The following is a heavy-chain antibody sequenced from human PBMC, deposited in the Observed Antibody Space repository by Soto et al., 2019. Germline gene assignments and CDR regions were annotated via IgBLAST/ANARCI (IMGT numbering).Heavy chain of an antibody. Sequence: QVQLVQSGAEVKKPGSSVKVSCKASGGTFSSYAISWVRQAPGQGLEWMGGIIPIFGTANYAQKFQGRVXIXAXASTSTAYMELSSLRSEDTAVYYCARASDNGDYGMDWGQGTLVTVSS. CDR1: GGTFSSYA. D-gene: IGHD4-17*01. J-gene: IGHJ4*02. CDR3: ARASDNGDYGMD. CDR2: IIPIFGTA. V-gene: IGHV1-69*12.